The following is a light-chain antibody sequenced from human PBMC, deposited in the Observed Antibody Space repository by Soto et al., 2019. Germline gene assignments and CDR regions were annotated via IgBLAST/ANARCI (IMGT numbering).Light chain of an antibody. CDR1: ISNVGAGYD. V-gene: IGLV1-40*01. CDR3: QSYDSSLSAVV. Sequence: QSVLTQSPSVSGAPGQRVTISCIGSISNVGAGYDVHWYQQLPGAAPKLLISGNNNRPSGVPDRFSGSKSGTSASLAIAGLQAEDEADYYCQSYDSSLSAVVFGGGTKLTVL. CDR2: GNN. J-gene: IGLJ3*02.